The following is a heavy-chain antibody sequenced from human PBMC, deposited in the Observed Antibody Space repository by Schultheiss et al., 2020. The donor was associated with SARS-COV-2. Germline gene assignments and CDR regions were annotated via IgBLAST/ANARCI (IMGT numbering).Heavy chain of an antibody. V-gene: IGHV3-30*07. J-gene: IGHJ4*02. D-gene: IGHD6-6*01. CDR2: ISYDGSNK. CDR3: AGAVGSSASLIDY. CDR1: GFTFSSYA. Sequence: GGSLRLSCAASGFTFSSYAMHWVRQAPGKGLEWVAVISYDGSNKYYADSVKGRFTISRDNSKNTLYLQMNSLRAEDTAVYYCAGAVGSSASLIDYWGQGTLVTVSS.